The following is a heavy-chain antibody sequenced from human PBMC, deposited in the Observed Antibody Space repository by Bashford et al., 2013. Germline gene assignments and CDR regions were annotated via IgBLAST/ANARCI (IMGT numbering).Heavy chain of an antibody. D-gene: IGHD6-19*01. CDR1: GFSFSSYA. CDR2: ITGRSEAT. CDR3: ARVESTYSSGWYGAFDI. Sequence: GGSLRLSCAASGFSFSSYAMGWVRQAPGKGLDWVSAITGRSEATYYADSVRGRFTISRDSSKNTLYLQMNSLRAEDTAVYYCARVESTYSSGWYGAFDIWGQGTMVTVSS. V-gene: IGHV3-23*01. J-gene: IGHJ3*02.